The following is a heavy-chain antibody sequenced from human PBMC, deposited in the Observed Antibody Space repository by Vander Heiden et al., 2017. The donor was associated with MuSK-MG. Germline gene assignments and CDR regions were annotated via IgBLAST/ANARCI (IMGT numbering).Heavy chain of an antibody. CDR3: ARGEGYYYDSSGYYKE. V-gene: IGHV3-48*01. D-gene: IGHD3-22*01. CDR1: GFPFSSYS. J-gene: IGHJ4*02. CDR2: ISSSSSTI. Sequence: EVQLVESGGGLVQPGGSLRLSCAASGFPFSSYSMNWVRQAPGKGLEWVSYISSSSSTIYYADSVKGRFTISRDNAKNSLYLQMNSLRAEETAVYYCARGEGYYYDSSGYYKEWGQGTLVTVSS.